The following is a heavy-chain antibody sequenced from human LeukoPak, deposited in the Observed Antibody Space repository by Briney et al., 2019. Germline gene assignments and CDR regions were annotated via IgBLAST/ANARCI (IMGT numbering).Heavy chain of an antibody. CDR3: GTADLTGYYGGDY. V-gene: IGHV3-21*01. D-gene: IGHD3-9*01. CDR1: AFTFTNYN. CDR2: ISSSSTYI. Sequence: GGSLRLSCAASAFTFTNYNMIWVRQAPGKGLEWVSSISSSSTYIYYADSVKGRFTISRDDAKHSLFLQMNSLRAEDTAVYYCGTADLTGYYGGDYWGQGPLVTVSS. J-gene: IGHJ4*02.